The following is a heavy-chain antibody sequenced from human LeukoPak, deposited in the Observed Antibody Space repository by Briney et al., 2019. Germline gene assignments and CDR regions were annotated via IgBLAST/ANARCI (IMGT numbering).Heavy chain of an antibody. CDR1: GGSFSGYY. CDR2: INHSGST. V-gene: IGHV4-34*01. J-gene: IGHJ4*02. Sequence: SETLSLTCAVYGGSFSGYYWSWIRQPPGKGLEWIGEINHSGSTYYNPSLKSRVTISVDRSKNQFSLKLSSVTAADTAVYYCAREVAAAAVPYYFDYWGQGTLVTVSS. D-gene: IGHD6-13*01. CDR3: AREVAAAAVPYYFDY.